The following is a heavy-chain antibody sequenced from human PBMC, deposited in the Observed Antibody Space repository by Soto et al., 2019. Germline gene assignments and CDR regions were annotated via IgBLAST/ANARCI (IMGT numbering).Heavy chain of an antibody. CDR1: GFTFSSCG. CDR2: IKQDGSEK. D-gene: IGHD6-6*01. J-gene: IGHJ6*03. Sequence: GGSLRLSCAASGFTFSSCGMSWVRQAPGKGLEWVANIKQDGSEKYYVDSVKGRFTISRDNAKNSLYLQMNSLRAEDTAVYYCARDRGYSSSSGYYYYMDVWGKGTTVTVSS. V-gene: IGHV3-7*01. CDR3: ARDRGYSSSSGYYYYMDV.